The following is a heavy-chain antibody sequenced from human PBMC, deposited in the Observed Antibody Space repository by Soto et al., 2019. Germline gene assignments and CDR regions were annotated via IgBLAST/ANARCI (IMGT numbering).Heavy chain of an antibody. J-gene: IGHJ6*03. D-gene: IGHD3-3*01. CDR2: IYYSGST. CDR3: ARTPVGTYYDFWSGNTGFYKDV. Sequence: SETLSLTCTVSGGSISSYYWSWIRQPPGKGLEWIGYIYYSGSTNYNPSLKSRVTISVDTSKNQFSLKLSSVTAADTAVYYCARTPVGTYYDFWSGNTGFYKDVWGKGNTVTFSS. V-gene: IGHV4-59*01. CDR1: GGSISSYY.